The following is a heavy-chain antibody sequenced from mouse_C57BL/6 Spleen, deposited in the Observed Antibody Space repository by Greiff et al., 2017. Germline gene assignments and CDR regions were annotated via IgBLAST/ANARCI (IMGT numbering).Heavy chain of an antibody. CDR1: GFTFSSYG. Sequence: DVKLVESGGDLVKPGGSLKLSCAASGFTFSSYGMSWVRQTPDKRLEWVATISSGGSYTYYPDSVKGRFTISRDNAKNTLYLQMSSLMSEDTAMYYCARQKLFDYWGQGTTLTVSS. CDR2: ISSGGSYT. J-gene: IGHJ2*01. CDR3: ARQKLFDY. V-gene: IGHV5-6*02.